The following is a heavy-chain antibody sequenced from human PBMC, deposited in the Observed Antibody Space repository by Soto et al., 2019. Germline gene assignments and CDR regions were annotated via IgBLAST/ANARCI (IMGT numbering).Heavy chain of an antibody. V-gene: IGHV3-30-3*01. CDR3: ARDLSGSWGGRFDY. CDR2: ISYDGSNK. J-gene: IGHJ4*01. Sequence: QVQLVESGGGVVQPGRSLRLSCAASGFTFSSYAMHWVRKAPGKGLEWVEGISYDGSNKYYADSVKGRFTISRDNSKNTLYLQMNSLRAEDTAVYYCARDLSGSWGGRFDYWGHGTLVTVSA. CDR1: GFTFSSYA. D-gene: IGHD1-26*01.